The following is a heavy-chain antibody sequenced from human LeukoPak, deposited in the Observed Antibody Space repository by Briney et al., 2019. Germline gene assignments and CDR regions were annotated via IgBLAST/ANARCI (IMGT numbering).Heavy chain of an antibody. CDR2: IIPILGIA. V-gene: IGHV1-69*04. J-gene: IGHJ4*02. D-gene: IGHD3-10*01. CDR3: ARATKTYYYGSGSRSSFDY. Sequence: ASVKVSCKASGGTFSNYAISWVRQAPGQGLEWMGRIIPILGIANYAQKIQGRVTITADKSTSTAYMELSSLRSEDTAVYYCARATKTYYYGSGSRSSFDYWGQGTLVTVSS. CDR1: GGTFSNYA.